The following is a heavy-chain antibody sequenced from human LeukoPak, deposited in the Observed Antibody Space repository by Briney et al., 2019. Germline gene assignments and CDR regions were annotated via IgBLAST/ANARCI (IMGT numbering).Heavy chain of an antibody. CDR3: AIDRGDGGNRNGFFDF. D-gene: IGHD1-14*01. J-gene: IGHJ4*02. V-gene: IGHV3-23*01. CDR2: IIGTGGST. Sequence: GGSLRLSCAASGFTFATYAMSWVRQAPGKRLEWVSGIIGTGGSTYYADSVKGRFTISRDNSKNTLYLQLNSLRADDTAVYYCAIDRGDGGNRNGFFDFWGQGTLVTVSS. CDR1: GFTFATYA.